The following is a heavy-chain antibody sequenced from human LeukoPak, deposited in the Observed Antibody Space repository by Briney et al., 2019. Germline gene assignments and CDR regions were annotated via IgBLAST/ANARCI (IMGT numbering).Heavy chain of an antibody. CDR1: GGSISTSSFY. Sequence: PSETLSLTCSVSGGSISTSSFYCGWIRQPPGKGLERIGSIYYSGSTYYNPSLKSRVTISVDTSKNQFSLKLSSVTAADTAVYYCASDCSSTTCYGRYYFDNWGQGTLVTVSS. CDR2: IYYSGST. CDR3: ASDCSSTTCYGRYYFDN. D-gene: IGHD2-2*01. V-gene: IGHV4-39*01. J-gene: IGHJ4*02.